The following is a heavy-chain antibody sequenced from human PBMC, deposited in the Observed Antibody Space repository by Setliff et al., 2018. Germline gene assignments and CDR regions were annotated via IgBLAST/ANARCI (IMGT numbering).Heavy chain of an antibody. CDR2: IHHSGKA. J-gene: IGHJ4*02. V-gene: IGHV4-38-2*01. CDR1: GFSISSGYY. CDR3: ARAPRYFDSTGSHFDF. Sequence: SETLSLTCAVSGFSISSGYYWGWIRQPPGKGLEWIVNIHHSGKAYYNPSLKSRVTISVDTSKNQFSLQLSSVTAADTAVYYCARAPRYFDSTGSHFDFWGQGTLVTVSS. D-gene: IGHD3-22*01.